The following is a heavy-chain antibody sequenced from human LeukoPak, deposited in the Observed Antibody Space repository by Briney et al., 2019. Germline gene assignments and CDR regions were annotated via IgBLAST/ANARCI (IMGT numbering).Heavy chain of an antibody. CDR1: GFTFSSYG. CDR2: IRYDGSNK. J-gene: IGHJ6*03. D-gene: IGHD5-18*01. Sequence: TGGSLRLSCAASGFTFSSYGMHWVRQAPGKGLEWVAFIRYDGSNKYYADSVKGRFTISRDNSKNTLYLQMNSLRAEDTAVYYCAKRKKENSYGPQYYYYYYMDVWGKGTTVTISS. CDR3: AKRKKENSYGPQYYYYYYMDV. V-gene: IGHV3-30*02.